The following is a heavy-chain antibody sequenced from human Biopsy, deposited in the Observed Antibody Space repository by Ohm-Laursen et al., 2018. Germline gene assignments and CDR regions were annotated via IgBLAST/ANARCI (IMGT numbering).Heavy chain of an antibody. CDR3: GRGVDYYDPYHYYALDV. Sequence: SETLSLTCAVYGESFNGYYWSWIRQTPGKGLEWIGEINHSGRTNYNPSLKSRVTITVDTSKNQFSLKVRSVIAAETAVYYCGRGVDYYDPYHYYALDVWGQGTTVTVSS. CDR2: INHSGRT. D-gene: IGHD3-22*01. V-gene: IGHV4-34*01. J-gene: IGHJ6*02. CDR1: GESFNGYY.